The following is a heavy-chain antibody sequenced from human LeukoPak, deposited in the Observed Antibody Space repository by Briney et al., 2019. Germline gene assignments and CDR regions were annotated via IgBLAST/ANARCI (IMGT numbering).Heavy chain of an antibody. CDR1: GFTVSSNY. CDR2: IYSGGST. V-gene: IGHV3-66*01. Sequence: GGSLRLSCAASGFTVSSNYMSWVRQAPGKGLEWVSVIYSGGSTYYADSVKGRFTISRDNSKYTLYLQMNSLRAEDTAVYYCARSRLRAIFDYWGQGTLVTVSS. CDR3: ARSRLRAIFDY. J-gene: IGHJ4*02. D-gene: IGHD2-21*02.